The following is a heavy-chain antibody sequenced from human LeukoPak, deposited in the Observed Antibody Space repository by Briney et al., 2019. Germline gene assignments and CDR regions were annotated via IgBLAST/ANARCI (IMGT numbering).Heavy chain of an antibody. Sequence: SETLSLTCTVSGGSISSYYWSWIRQPPGKGLEWIGYIYYSGSTNFNPSLKSRVTITVDTSKNQFSLKLRSVTAADTAVYYCARGGNTYGRFDYWGQGTLVTVSS. CDR3: ARGGNTYGRFDY. D-gene: IGHD5-18*01. V-gene: IGHV4-59*01. CDR2: IYYSGST. J-gene: IGHJ4*02. CDR1: GGSISSYY.